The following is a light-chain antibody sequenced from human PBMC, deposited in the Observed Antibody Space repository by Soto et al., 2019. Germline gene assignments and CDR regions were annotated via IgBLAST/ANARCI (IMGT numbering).Light chain of an antibody. CDR3: QQYHSYPWT. J-gene: IGKJ1*01. CDR1: QTITTW. Sequence: DIQMTQSPSTLSASVGGRVTITCRASQTITTWLAWYQQKPGTAPKVLIYDASTLGSGVPSRFSGSGSGTEFTLTISSLKPEDFATYHCQQYHSYPWTFGQGTKVEVK. V-gene: IGKV1-5*01. CDR2: DAS.